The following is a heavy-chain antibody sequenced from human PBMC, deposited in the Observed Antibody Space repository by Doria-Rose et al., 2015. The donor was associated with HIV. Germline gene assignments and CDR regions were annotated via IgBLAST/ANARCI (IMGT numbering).Heavy chain of an antibody. CDR3: ARGAYYFDRSGPDF. CDR2: IHQSGST. Sequence: QVQLQESGAGLLKPSETLSLTCGVYGESFSGYYWSWIRQPPGKGLEWIGEIHQSGSTNYNPSLKTRVTISVDTSKTQFPLNLRSVTAADTAVYYCARGAYYFDRSGPDFWGQGTLVTVSS. CDR1: GESFSGYY. J-gene: IGHJ4*02. V-gene: IGHV4-34*01. D-gene: IGHD3-22*01.